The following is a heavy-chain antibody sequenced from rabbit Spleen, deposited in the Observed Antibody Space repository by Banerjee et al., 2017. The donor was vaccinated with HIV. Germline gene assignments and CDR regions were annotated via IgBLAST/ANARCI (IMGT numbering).Heavy chain of an antibody. J-gene: IGHJ4*01. CDR1: GVSFSGNSY. D-gene: IGHD6-1*01. CDR2: IYVGSSGGTI. CDR3: ARALSYYDWDYDGYVYGMDL. Sequence: QSVEESGGDLVKPGGTLTLTCTVSGVSFSGNSYMGWVRQAPGKGLEWIACIYVGSSGGTIYYASWAKGLFIMSRPSSTTVTLQMASLTVADTATYFCARALSYYDWDYDGYVYGMDLWGPGTLVTVS. V-gene: IGHV1S40*01.